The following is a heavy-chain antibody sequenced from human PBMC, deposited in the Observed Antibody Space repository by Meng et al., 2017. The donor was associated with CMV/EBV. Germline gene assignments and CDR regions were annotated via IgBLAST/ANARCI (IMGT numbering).Heavy chain of an antibody. CDR1: GFTFSSYG. D-gene: IGHD2/OR15-2a*01. V-gene: IGHV3-30*02. CDR3: ARGNNFDA. CDR2: IRYDGSNK. J-gene: IGHJ3*01. Sequence: GESLKISCAASGFTFSSYGMHWVRQAPGKGLEWVAFIRYDGSNKYYADSVKGRFTISRDNTKKSLYLQMDSLRAEDTAVYYCARGNNFDAWGQGTMVTVSS.